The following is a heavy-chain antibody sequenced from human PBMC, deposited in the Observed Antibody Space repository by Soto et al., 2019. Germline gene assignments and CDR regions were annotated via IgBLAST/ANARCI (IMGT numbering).Heavy chain of an antibody. Sequence: PETLSLSCPVSGGSSSSYYWSCIRPPPEKGLEWMGYIYYSGSTNYNRTLKRLVTIEVGTSEKLSLKLNSVSAADTAVYYCARHVKYTTSSSFDYWGQGTLVTVSS. CDR3: ARHVKYTTSSSFDY. D-gene: IGHD6-13*01. CDR2: IYYSGST. CDR1: GGSSSSYY. J-gene: IGHJ4*02. V-gene: IGHV4-59*08.